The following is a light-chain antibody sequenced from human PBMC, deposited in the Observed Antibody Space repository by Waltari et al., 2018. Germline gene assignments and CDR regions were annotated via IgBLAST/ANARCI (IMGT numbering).Light chain of an antibody. J-gene: IGKJ4*01. CDR3: QQRTNWPS. CDR2: DAS. Sequence: HSCRANQGISSFLAWYQQKPGQAPRLLVYDASNRATGIPARFSGSGSGADFTLTISSLEPEDFAVYYCQQRTNWPSFGGGTRVELK. CDR1: QGISSF. V-gene: IGKV3-11*01.